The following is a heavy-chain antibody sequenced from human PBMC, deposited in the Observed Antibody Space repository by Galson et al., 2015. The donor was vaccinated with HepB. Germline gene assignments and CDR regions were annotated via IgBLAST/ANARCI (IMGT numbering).Heavy chain of an antibody. D-gene: IGHD3-16*01. CDR3: ARGRSYAVFDC. Sequence: SLRLSCAASGFTFSDYWMTWVRQAPGKGLEWVANIKQDGSEKYYVDSVKGRFTISRDNAKNSVCLQMNSLRAEDTAVYYCARGRSYAVFDCWGQGTLVTVSS. CDR1: GFTFSDYW. V-gene: IGHV3-7*03. J-gene: IGHJ4*02. CDR2: IKQDGSEK.